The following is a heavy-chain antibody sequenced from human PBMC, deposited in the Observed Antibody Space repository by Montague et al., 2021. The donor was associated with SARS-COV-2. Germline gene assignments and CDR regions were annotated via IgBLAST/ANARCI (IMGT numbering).Heavy chain of an antibody. D-gene: IGHD3-10*01. Sequence: SETLSLTCTVSGGSITSSAYFRSWIRQSPGKGLEWIGTIYYSGNTYSNPSLKSRLTISMDTSKSQFSLRLSSVTAADTAIYYCARTSRGSRYFYGVDVWGQGTTVTVSS. CDR3: ARTSRGSRYFYGVDV. V-gene: IGHV4-39*01. CDR2: IYYSGNT. CDR1: GGSITSSAYF. J-gene: IGHJ6*02.